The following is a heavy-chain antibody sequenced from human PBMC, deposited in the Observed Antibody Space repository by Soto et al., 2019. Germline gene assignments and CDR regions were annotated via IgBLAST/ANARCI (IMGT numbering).Heavy chain of an antibody. Sequence: QVQLVESGGGVVQPGRSLRLSCAVSGFTFDSYPMHWVRQAPGTGLEWVAVVSYDGTKDYYADSVKGRFTISRDNSKSTMSRRMNSLTADDTAVYYCARAEYSSSWSHYYYYYSMDVWGHGTTVTVPS. CDR3: ARAEYSSSWSHYYYYYSMDV. D-gene: IGHD6-13*01. CDR2: VSYDGTKD. CDR1: GFTFDSYP. J-gene: IGHJ6*01. V-gene: IGHV3-30*14.